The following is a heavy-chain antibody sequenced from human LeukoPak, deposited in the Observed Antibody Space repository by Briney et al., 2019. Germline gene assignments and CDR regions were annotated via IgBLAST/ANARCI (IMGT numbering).Heavy chain of an antibody. Sequence: GESLKISCKGSGYRFNNYWIGWVRQMPGKGLEWMGIIYPGDSDTRNSPSLQGQVTISADKSISTAYVQWSSLKASDTAMYYCARQGGACSGGSCYSTDAFDIWGQGTMVTVSS. V-gene: IGHV5-51*01. CDR1: GYRFNNYW. CDR3: ARQGGACSGGSCYSTDAFDI. CDR2: IYPGDSDT. D-gene: IGHD2-15*01. J-gene: IGHJ3*02.